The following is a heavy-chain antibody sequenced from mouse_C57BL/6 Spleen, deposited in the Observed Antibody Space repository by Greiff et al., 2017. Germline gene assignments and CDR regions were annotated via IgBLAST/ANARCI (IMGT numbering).Heavy chain of an antibody. CDR1: GFTFSSYA. J-gene: IGHJ2*01. V-gene: IGHV5-4*01. Sequence: EVQRVESEGGLVKPGGSLKLSCAASGFTFSSYAMSWVRQTPEKRLEWVATISDGGSYTYYPDNVKGRFTISRDNAKNNLYLQMSHLKSEDTAMYYCARDGSNYSYYFDYWGQGTTLTVSS. D-gene: IGHD2-5*01. CDR2: ISDGGSYT. CDR3: ARDGSNYSYYFDY.